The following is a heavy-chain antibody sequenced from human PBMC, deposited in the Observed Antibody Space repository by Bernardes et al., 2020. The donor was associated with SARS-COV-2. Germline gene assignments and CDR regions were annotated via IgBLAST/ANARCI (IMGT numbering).Heavy chain of an antibody. CDR3: ASDYDILTGYYISGYAFDI. CDR2: ISYDGSNK. V-gene: IGHV3-30-3*01. CDR1: GFTFSSYA. J-gene: IGHJ3*02. D-gene: IGHD3-9*01. Sequence: GGSLRLSCAASGFTFSSYAMHWVRQAPGKGLEWAAVISYDGSNKYYADSVKGRFTISRDNSKNTLYLQMNSLRAEDTAVYYCASDYDILTGYYISGYAFDIWGQGTMVTVSS.